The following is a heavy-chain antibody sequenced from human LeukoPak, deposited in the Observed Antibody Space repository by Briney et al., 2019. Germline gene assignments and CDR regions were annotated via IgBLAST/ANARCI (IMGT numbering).Heavy chain of an antibody. CDR3: AKGPTYSSSSLFDY. D-gene: IGHD6-6*01. V-gene: IGHV3-9*03. J-gene: IGHJ4*02. CDR2: ISWNGGTI. Sequence: GRSLRLSCAASGFTFHDYAMHWVRQAPGKGLEWVSGISWNGGTIDYADSVKGRFTISRDNAKNSLYLQMDSLRPEDMALYYCAKGPTYSSSSLFDYWGQGILVAVSS. CDR1: GFTFHDYA.